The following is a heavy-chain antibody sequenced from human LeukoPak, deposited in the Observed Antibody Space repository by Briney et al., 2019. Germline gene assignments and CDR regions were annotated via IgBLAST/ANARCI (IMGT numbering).Heavy chain of an antibody. Sequence: SETPSLTCTVSGGSISSSSYYWGWIRQPPGKGLEWIGSIYYSGSTYYNPSLKSRVTISVDTSKNQFSLKLSSVTAADTAVYYCARGLYFRFDPWGQGTLVTVSS. CDR1: GGSISSSSYY. D-gene: IGHD3-9*01. CDR2: IYYSGST. CDR3: ARGLYFRFDP. V-gene: IGHV4-39*07. J-gene: IGHJ5*02.